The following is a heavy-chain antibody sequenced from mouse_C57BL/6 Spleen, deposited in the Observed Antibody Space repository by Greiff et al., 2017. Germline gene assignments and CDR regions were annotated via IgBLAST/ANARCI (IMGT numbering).Heavy chain of an antibody. CDR1: GFSLTSYG. J-gene: IGHJ1*03. CDR3: ATPYYGSSYEYFDV. CDR2: IWRGGST. D-gene: IGHD1-1*01. V-gene: IGHV2-5*01. Sequence: VQLQQSGPGLVQPSQSLSITCTVSGFSLTSYGVHWVRQSPGKGLEWLGVIWRGGSTDYNAAFMSRLSITKDNSKSQVFFKMNSLQADDTAIYXCATPYYGSSYEYFDVWGTGTTVTVSS.